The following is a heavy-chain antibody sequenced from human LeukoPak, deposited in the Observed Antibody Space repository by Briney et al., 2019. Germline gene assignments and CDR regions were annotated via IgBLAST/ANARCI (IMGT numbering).Heavy chain of an antibody. D-gene: IGHD7-27*01. CDR3: ARDIGSGPTGDRNVY. V-gene: IGHV3-21*01. J-gene: IGHJ4*02. CDR1: RFTFSSYS. Sequence: GGSLRLSCAASRFTFSSYSMNWVRQAPGKGLEWVSSISSSSSYIYYADSVKGRFTISRDNAKNSLYLQMNSLRAEDTAVYYCARDIGSGPTGDRNVYWGQGTLVTVSS. CDR2: ISSSSSYI.